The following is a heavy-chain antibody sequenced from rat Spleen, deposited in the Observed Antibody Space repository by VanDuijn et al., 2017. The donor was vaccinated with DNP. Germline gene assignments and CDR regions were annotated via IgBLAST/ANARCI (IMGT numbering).Heavy chain of an antibody. J-gene: IGHJ4*01. CDR1: GFSLTDYS. D-gene: IGHD1-5*01. CDR2: ISSGGST. V-gene: IGHV2-19*01. CDR3: TRGYLAMDA. Sequence: QVQLKESGPGMVQPSQTLSLTCTVSGFSLTDYSVHWVRQPPGKVLEWIAAISSGGSTYYNSALKSRLSISRDTSKSQVFLKMNSLQTEDTAIYYCTRGYLAMDAWGQGTSVTVSS.